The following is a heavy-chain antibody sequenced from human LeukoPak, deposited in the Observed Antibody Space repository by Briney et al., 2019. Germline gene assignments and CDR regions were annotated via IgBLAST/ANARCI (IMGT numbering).Heavy chain of an antibody. V-gene: IGHV4-59*01. J-gene: IGHJ5*02. CDR1: GGSISSYY. D-gene: IGHD1-14*01. Sequence: SETLSLTCTVSGGSISSYYWSWIRQPPGKGLEWIGYIYYSGSTNYNPSLKSRVTISVDTSKNQFSQKLSSVTAADTAVYYCARASPSNRRGIDPWGQGTLVTVSS. CDR2: IYYSGST. CDR3: ARASPSNRRGIDP.